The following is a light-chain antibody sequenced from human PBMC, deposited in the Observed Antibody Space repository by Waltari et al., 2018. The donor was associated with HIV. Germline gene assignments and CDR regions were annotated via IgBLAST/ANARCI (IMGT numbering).Light chain of an antibody. Sequence: EIVLTQSPATLPLSPGERATLSCRASQSVGSYLGWYQQKPGQAPRLLIYDASIRATVIPARFSGSGSGTDFTLTISSLEPEDFAVYYCQQRSDWPPTFGQGTKVEIK. CDR3: QQRSDWPPT. J-gene: IGKJ1*01. V-gene: IGKV3-11*01. CDR2: DAS. CDR1: QSVGSY.